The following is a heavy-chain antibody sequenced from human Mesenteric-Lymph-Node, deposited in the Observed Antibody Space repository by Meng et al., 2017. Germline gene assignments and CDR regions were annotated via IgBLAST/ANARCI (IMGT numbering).Heavy chain of an antibody. V-gene: IGHV1-8*02. CDR2: MNPNSGNT. Sequence: ASVKVSCKASGYTFTSYDINWVRQATGQGLEWMGGMNPNSGNTGYAQKFQGRVTMTRDTSISTAYMELSRLRSDDTAVYYCARPYSSSWYGSFDYWGQGTLVTVSS. D-gene: IGHD6-13*01. CDR1: GYTFTSYD. J-gene: IGHJ4*02. CDR3: ARPYSSSWYGSFDY.